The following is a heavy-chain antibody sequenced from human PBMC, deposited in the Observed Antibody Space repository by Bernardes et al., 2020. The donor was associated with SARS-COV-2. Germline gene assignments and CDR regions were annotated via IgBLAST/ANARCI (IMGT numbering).Heavy chain of an antibody. Sequence: SETLSLTCIVSGGSIGSSSYYWGWFRQPPGKGLEWIGNIYNLGITYYNPSLKSRATIYVDTSRNQFSLRLNSVTAADTAVYYCVRPVQQYDTFTGHFRDVWAMDVWGQGTTVTVSS. CDR2: IYNLGIT. V-gene: IGHV4-39*01. CDR3: VRPVQQYDTFTGHFRDVWAMDV. J-gene: IGHJ6*02. CDR1: GGSIGSSSYY. D-gene: IGHD3-9*01.